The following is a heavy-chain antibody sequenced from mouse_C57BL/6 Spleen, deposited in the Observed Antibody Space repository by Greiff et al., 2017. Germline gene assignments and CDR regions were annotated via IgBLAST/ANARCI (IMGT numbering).Heavy chain of an antibody. Sequence: VQLQQPGAELVKPGASVKISCKASGYSFTGYYMNWVKQSPEQGLEWIGEINPSSGGTTYNQKFKAKATLTVDKSSSTAYMQLKSLTSEDSAVYYCASYDYDQAWFAYWGQGTLVTVSA. CDR3: ASYDYDQAWFAY. CDR2: INPSSGGT. V-gene: IGHV1-42*01. CDR1: GYSFTGYY. D-gene: IGHD2-4*01. J-gene: IGHJ3*01.